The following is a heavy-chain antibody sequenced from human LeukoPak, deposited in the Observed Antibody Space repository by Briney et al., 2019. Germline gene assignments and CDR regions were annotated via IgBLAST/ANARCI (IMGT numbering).Heavy chain of an antibody. CDR3: ARGQWLDNS. Sequence: SETLSLTCAVYGESLSDYYWSWIRQPPGMGLEWIGEINHSGETKYNPSLKSRVAMSVDTSKNQFSLELRSVTVADTAMYYCARGQWLDNSWGQGTLVTVSS. CDR2: INHSGET. V-gene: IGHV4-34*01. D-gene: IGHD6-19*01. J-gene: IGHJ4*02. CDR1: GESLSDYY.